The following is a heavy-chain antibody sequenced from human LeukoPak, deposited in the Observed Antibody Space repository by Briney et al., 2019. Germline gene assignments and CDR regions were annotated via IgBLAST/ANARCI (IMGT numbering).Heavy chain of an antibody. Sequence: QPGGSLRLSCAASGFTFSSFTTSWVRQAPEKGLEWLSVYNGGNDGTYYADSVKGRFTISRDNSKNTLYLQLNSLRTEDTAVYYCAKANGITGTTYWYFDLWGRGTLVTVSS. V-gene: IGHV3-23*01. J-gene: IGHJ2*01. CDR2: YNGGNDGT. D-gene: IGHD1-7*01. CDR3: AKANGITGTTYWYFDL. CDR1: GFTFSSFT.